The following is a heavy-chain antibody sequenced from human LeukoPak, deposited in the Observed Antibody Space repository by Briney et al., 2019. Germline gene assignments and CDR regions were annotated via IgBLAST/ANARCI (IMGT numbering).Heavy chain of an antibody. CDR1: GGTFSSYA. J-gene: IGHJ4*02. Sequence: SVKVSSKASGGTFSSYAISWVRQAPGQGLEWMGGIIPIFGTANYAQKFQGRVTITTDESTSTAYMELSSLRSEDTAVYYCASDDFWSGYSSFDYWGPGTLVTVSS. D-gene: IGHD3-3*01. V-gene: IGHV1-69*05. CDR2: IIPIFGTA. CDR3: ASDDFWSGYSSFDY.